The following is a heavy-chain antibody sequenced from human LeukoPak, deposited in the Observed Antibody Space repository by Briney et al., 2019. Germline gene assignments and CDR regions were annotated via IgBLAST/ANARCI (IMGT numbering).Heavy chain of an antibody. Sequence: SETLSLTCTVSTGSMSPYHWSWIRQPPGKGLEWIGYFYYSGSTNYNPSLKSRVTISVDTSKNQFSLKLSSVTAADTAVYYCARSPPGYFDYWGQGTLVTVSS. V-gene: IGHV4-59*08. CDR1: TGSMSPYH. CDR2: FYYSGST. CDR3: ARSPPGYFDY. J-gene: IGHJ4*02.